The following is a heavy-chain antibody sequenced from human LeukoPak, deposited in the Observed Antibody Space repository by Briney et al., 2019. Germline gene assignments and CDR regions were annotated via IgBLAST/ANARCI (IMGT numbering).Heavy chain of an antibody. J-gene: IGHJ4*02. Sequence: ASVKVSCKASGYTFTGYYMHWVRQAPGQGLEWMGWINPNSGGTNYAQKFQGRVTMTRDTSISTAYMELSRLRSDDTAVYYCARDAGYSGSYYLLDYWGQGTLVTASS. CDR1: GYTFTGYY. CDR2: INPNSGGT. D-gene: IGHD1-26*01. CDR3: ARDAGYSGSYYLLDY. V-gene: IGHV1-2*02.